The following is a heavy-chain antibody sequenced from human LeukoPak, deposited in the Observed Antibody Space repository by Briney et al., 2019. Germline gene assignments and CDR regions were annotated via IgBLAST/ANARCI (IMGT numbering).Heavy chain of an antibody. CDR1: GFTFSDYY. J-gene: IGHJ4*02. CDR2: ISSSSSYT. V-gene: IGHV3-11*06. D-gene: IGHD4-23*01. Sequence: PGGSLRLSCAASGFTFSDYYMSWIRQAPGKGLEWVSYISSSSSYTNYADSVKGRFTISRDNAKNSLYLQMNSLRAEDTAVYYCARALGATVVTPGYWGQGTLVTVSS. CDR3: ARALGATVVTPGY.